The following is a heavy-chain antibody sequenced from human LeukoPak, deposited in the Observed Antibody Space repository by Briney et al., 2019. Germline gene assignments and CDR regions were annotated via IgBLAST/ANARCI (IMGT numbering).Heavy chain of an antibody. D-gene: IGHD3-10*01. CDR2: IIPIFGTA. V-gene: IGHV1-69*13. CDR3: ARGFGSGRQNMDV. CDR1: GYTFTGYY. Sequence: GASVKVSCKASGYTFTGYYMHWVRQAPGQGLEWMGGIIPIFGTANYAQKFQGRVTITADESTSTAYMELSSLRSEDTAVYYCARGFGSGRQNMDVWGKGTTVTISS. J-gene: IGHJ6*03.